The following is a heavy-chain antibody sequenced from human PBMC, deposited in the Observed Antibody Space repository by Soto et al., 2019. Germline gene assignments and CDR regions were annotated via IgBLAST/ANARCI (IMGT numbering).Heavy chain of an antibody. CDR1: GYTFSSFN. Sequence: QVQLVPSGAEVKKPGASVKVSCKASGYTFSSFNINWVRQATGQGLEWMGWMNPNSGNTGYAQKFQGRVTMTRNTSISTAYMELSSLRSEDTVVYYCASEYGGYFDSWVQGTLVTVSS. CDR2: MNPNSGNT. J-gene: IGHJ4*02. CDR3: ASEYGGYFDS. D-gene: IGHD2-15*01. V-gene: IGHV1-8*01.